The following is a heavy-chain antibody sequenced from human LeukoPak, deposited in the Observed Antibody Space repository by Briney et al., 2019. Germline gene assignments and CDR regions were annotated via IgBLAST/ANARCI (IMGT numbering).Heavy chain of an antibody. V-gene: IGHV3-7*01. CDR3: ARMSSYCDY. CDR2: IKADGSEK. Sequence: GGSLRPSCVASGFTFSSHHMNCVRQTPGKGLESVATIKADGSEKFYVDSVKGRFTISRDNAKSSLYLQMNSLRAEDTGVYFCARMSSYCDYWGQGTLVAVSS. CDR1: GFTFSSHH. J-gene: IGHJ4*02. D-gene: IGHD2-2*01.